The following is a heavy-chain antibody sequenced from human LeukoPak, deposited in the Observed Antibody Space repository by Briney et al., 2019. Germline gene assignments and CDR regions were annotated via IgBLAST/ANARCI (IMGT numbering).Heavy chain of an antibody. Sequence: PSETLSLTCTVSGDSINNYYWGWIRQPPGKGLEWIGYIYYSGSTNYKPSLKSRVTISVDTSKNQFSLNLSSVTAADTAVYYCARHDPRGEPARLGFFDYWGQGTLVTVSS. CDR1: GDSINNYY. CDR3: ARHDPRGEPARLGFFDY. J-gene: IGHJ4*02. CDR2: IYYSGST. V-gene: IGHV4-59*08. D-gene: IGHD6-6*01.